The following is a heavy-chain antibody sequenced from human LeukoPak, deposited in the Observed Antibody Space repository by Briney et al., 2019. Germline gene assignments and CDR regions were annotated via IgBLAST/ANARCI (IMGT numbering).Heavy chain of an antibody. CDR2: ISSSSSYI. D-gene: IGHD6-13*01. Sequence: PGGSLRLSCAASGFTFSSYSVNWVRQAPGKGLEWVSSISSSSSYIYYADSVKGRFTISRDNAKNTLYLQMNSLRVEDTAVYFCATGYSSSSFYFNYWGQGSLVTVSS. J-gene: IGHJ4*02. CDR3: ATGYSSSSFYFNY. CDR1: GFTFSSYS. V-gene: IGHV3-21*04.